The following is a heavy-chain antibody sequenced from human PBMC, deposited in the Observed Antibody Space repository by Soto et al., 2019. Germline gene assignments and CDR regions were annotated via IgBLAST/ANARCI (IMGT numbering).Heavy chain of an antibody. D-gene: IGHD6-13*01. CDR3: AREEQQLVEGYYYYGMDV. CDR2: TYYRSKWYN. Sequence: PSQTLSLTCAISGDSVSSNSAAWNWIRQSPSRGLEWLGRTYYRSKWYNDYAVSVKSRITINPDTSKNQFSLQLNSVTPEDTAVYYSAREEQQLVEGYYYYGMDVWGQGTTVTVSS. CDR1: GDSVSSNSAA. J-gene: IGHJ6*02. V-gene: IGHV6-1*01.